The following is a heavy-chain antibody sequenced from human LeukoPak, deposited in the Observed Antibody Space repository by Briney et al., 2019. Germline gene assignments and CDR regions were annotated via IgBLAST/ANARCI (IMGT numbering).Heavy chain of an antibody. CDR3: ARRDYYFDY. J-gene: IGHJ4*02. V-gene: IGHV3-30*14. CDR2: ISYDESNK. Sequence: GGSLRLSCAASGFTFSSYAMHWVRQAPGKGLEWVAVISYDESNKYYADSVKGRFTISRDNSKNTLYLQMNSLRAEDTAVYYCARRDYYFDYWGQGTLVTVSS. CDR1: GFTFSSYA.